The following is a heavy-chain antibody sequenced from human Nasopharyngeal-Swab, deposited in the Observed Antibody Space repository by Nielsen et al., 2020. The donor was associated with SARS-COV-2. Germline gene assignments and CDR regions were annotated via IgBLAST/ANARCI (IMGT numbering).Heavy chain of an antibody. CDR3: TRDLAFPDTAMNIHLGY. J-gene: IGHJ4*02. V-gene: IGHV3-30-3*01. D-gene: IGHD5-18*01. Sequence: VRQAPGKGLEWEAVISYDGSNKYYADSVKGRFTIFRDNSKNTLYLQMNSLRAEDTAVYYCTRDLAFPDTAMNIHLGYWGQGALVTVSS. CDR2: ISYDGSNK.